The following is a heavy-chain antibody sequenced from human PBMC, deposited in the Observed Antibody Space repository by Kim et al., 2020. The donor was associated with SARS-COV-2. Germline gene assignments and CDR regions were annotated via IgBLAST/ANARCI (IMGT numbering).Heavy chain of an antibody. V-gene: IGHV3-53*01. D-gene: IGHD4-4*01. J-gene: IGHJ3*02. Sequence: SVKGRFTISRDNSKNTLYLQMNSLRAEDTAVYYCARAGGLQETVPDAFDIWGQGTMVTVSS. CDR3: ARAGGLQETVPDAFDI.